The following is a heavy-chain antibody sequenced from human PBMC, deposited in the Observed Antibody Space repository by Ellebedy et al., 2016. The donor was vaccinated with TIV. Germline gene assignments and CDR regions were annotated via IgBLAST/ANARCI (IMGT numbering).Heavy chain of an antibody. CDR3: AKGYCSSTTCYARIFDY. Sequence: GESLKISCAASGFTFSSYALSWVRQAPGKGLEWVSTISGSCSSTYYADSVKGRFTISRDNSKNTLYLQMNRLRAEDTAVYYCAKGYCSSTTCYARIFDYWGQGILVTVSS. D-gene: IGHD2-2*01. J-gene: IGHJ4*02. CDR2: ISGSCSST. CDR1: GFTFSSYA. V-gene: IGHV3-23*01.